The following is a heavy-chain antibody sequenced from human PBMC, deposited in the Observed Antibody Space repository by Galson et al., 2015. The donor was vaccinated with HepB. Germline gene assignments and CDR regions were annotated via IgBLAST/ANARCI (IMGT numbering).Heavy chain of an antibody. CDR3: ARDPDYGGNLNWFDP. J-gene: IGHJ5*02. D-gene: IGHD4-23*01. CDR1: GFTFSSYW. CDR2: INSDGSST. Sequence: SLRLSCAASGFTFSSYWMHWVRQAPGKGLVWVSRINSDGSSTGYADSVKGRLTISRDNAKNTLYLQMNSLRAEDTAVYYCARDPDYGGNLNWFDPWGQGTLVTVSS. V-gene: IGHV3-74*01.